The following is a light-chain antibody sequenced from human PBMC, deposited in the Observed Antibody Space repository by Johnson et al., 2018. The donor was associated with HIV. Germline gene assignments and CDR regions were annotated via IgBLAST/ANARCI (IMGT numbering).Light chain of an antibody. J-gene: IGLJ1*01. Sequence: QSMLTQPPSVSAAPGQKVTISCSGSTSNIGNNYVSWYQQLPGTAPKLLIYEKNKRPSGIPDRFSASKSGTSATLDITGLQTGDEADYYCAAWDDSLNGYVFGTGTKVTVL. CDR2: EKN. CDR3: AAWDDSLNGYV. V-gene: IGLV1-51*02. CDR1: TSNIGNNY.